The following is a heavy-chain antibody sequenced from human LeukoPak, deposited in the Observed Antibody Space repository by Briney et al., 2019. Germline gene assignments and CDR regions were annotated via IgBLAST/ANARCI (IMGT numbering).Heavy chain of an antibody. Sequence: SETLSLTCTVSGGSISSYYWSWIRQPRGKGLEWIGYIYYSGSTNYNPSLKSRVTISVDTSKNQFSLKLSSVTAADTAVYYCAGHVVVPACAYWGQGTPVTVSS. CDR1: GGSISSYY. CDR3: AGHVVVPACAY. CDR2: IYYSGST. J-gene: IGHJ4*02. D-gene: IGHD2-2*01. V-gene: IGHV4-59*01.